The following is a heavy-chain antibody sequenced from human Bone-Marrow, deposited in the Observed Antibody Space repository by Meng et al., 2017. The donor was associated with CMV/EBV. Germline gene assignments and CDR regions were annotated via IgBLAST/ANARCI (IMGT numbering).Heavy chain of an antibody. Sequence: GESLKISCAASGFTFSSYAMSWVRQAPGKGLEWVAFIRYDGSNKYYVDSVKGRFTISRDNSKNTLYLQMNSLRAEDTAVYYCAKVSQYNIDYWGQGTLVTVSS. CDR1: GFTFSSYA. CDR3: AKVSQYNIDY. D-gene: IGHD1-1*01. V-gene: IGHV3-30*02. J-gene: IGHJ4*02. CDR2: IRYDGSNK.